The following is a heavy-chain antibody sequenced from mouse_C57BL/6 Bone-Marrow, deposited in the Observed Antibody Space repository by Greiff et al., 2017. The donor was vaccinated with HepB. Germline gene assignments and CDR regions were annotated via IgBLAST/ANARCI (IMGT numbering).Heavy chain of an antibody. D-gene: IGHD2-4*01. CDR2: INSDGGST. CDR3: ARHGDYDGVGAMDY. V-gene: IGHV5-2*03. CDR1: EYEFPSHD. Sequence: EVMLVESGGGLVQPGESLKLSCESNEYEFPSHDMSWVRKTPEKRLELVAAINSDGGSTYYPDTMERRFIISRDNTKKPLYLQMGSLRSEDTALYYCARHGDYDGVGAMDYWGQGTSVTVSA. J-gene: IGHJ4*01.